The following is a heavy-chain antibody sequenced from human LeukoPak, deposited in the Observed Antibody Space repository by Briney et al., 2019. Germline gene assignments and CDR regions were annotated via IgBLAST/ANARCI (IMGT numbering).Heavy chain of an antibody. CDR1: GFTFSSYA. CDR2: ISGSGGST. D-gene: IGHD6-13*01. V-gene: IGHV3-23*01. Sequence: GGSLRLSCAASGFTFSSYAMGWVRQAPGKGLEWVSAISGSGGSTYYADSVKGRFTISRDNSKNTLYLQMNSLRAEDTAVYYCARAPSAAAGFKFDYWGQGTLVTVSS. J-gene: IGHJ4*02. CDR3: ARAPSAAAGFKFDY.